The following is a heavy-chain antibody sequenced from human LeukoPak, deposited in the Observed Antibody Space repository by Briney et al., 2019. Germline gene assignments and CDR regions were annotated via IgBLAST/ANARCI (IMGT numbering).Heavy chain of an antibody. D-gene: IGHD3-3*01. Sequence: GGSLRLSCAASGFTFSSYGMHWVRQAPGKGLEWVAFIRYDGSNKYYADSVKGRFTISRDNSKNTLYLQMNSLRAEDTAVYYCAKVANGDFWSGYYQYYFDYWGQGTLVTVSS. CDR2: IRYDGSNK. CDR1: GFTFSSYG. CDR3: AKVANGDFWSGYYQYYFDY. V-gene: IGHV3-30*02. J-gene: IGHJ4*02.